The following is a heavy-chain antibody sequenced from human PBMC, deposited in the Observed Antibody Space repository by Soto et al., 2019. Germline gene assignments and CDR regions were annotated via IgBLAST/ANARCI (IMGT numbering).Heavy chain of an antibody. J-gene: IGHJ6*02. CDR1: GGTFSSYA. V-gene: IGHV1-69*01. D-gene: IGHD2-2*01. CDR2: ITPISETT. Sequence: QVQLVQSGAEVKKPGSSVKVSCKASGGTFSSYAISWVRQAPGQGLEWMGGITPISETTNYAQKFQGRVTITADESKSAAYMELGSLRSEDTAVYYCARSQGSSTSLEIYYYYYYGMDVWGQGTTVTVSS. CDR3: ARSQGSSTSLEIYYYYYYGMDV.